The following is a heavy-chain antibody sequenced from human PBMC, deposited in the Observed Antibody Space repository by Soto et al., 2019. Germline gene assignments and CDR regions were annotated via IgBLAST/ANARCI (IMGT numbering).Heavy chain of an antibody. J-gene: IGHJ4*02. Sequence: ASVKVSCKASGYTFTSYGISWVRQAPGQGLEWMGWISAYNGNRNYAQKVQGRVTMTTDTSTNTAYMELRSLRSDDTAVYYCARDRGGLAARLPVYWGQGTLVPVSS. CDR3: ARDRGGLAARLPVY. CDR2: ISAYNGNR. CDR1: GYTFTSYG. D-gene: IGHD6-6*01. V-gene: IGHV1-18*01.